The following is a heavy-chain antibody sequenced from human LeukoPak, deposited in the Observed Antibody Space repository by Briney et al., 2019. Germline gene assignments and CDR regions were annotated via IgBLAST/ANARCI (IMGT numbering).Heavy chain of an antibody. CDR3: SGFDDILTVFDY. D-gene: IGHD3-9*01. J-gene: IGHJ4*02. V-gene: IGHV3-23*01. CDR1: GFTFSSYA. CDR2: ISGSGGST. Sequence: GGSLRLSCAASGFTFSSYAMSWVRQAPGKGLEWVSAISGSGGSTYYADSVKGRFTLSRDNSKNALYLQMNSLRAENTAVYYYSGFDDILTVFDYWGQGTLVTVSS.